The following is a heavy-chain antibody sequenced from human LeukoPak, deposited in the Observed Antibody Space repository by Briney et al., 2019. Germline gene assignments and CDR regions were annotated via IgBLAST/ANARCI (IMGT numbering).Heavy chain of an antibody. CDR3: ARDNSWNGDYGGPYFDY. CDR2: ISSSSTYI. J-gene: IGHJ4*02. CDR1: GFTFSSYN. Sequence: GGSLRLSCAAYGFTFSSYNMNWVRQAPGKGLEWVSSISSSSTYIYYADPVKGRFTISRDNAKNSLYLQMNSLRAEDTAVYYCARDNSWNGDYGGPYFDYWGQGTLVTVSS. D-gene: IGHD4-17*01. V-gene: IGHV3-21*01.